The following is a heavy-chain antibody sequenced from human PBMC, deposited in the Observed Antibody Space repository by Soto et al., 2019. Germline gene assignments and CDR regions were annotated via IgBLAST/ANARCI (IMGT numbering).Heavy chain of an antibody. CDR2: IYYSGST. CDR3: ARDVGYCSSTSCRLGNWFDP. V-gene: IGHV4-59*01. J-gene: IGHJ5*02. CDR1: GGSISSYY. D-gene: IGHD2-2*01. Sequence: SETLCLTCTVSGGSISSYYWSWIRQPPGKGLEWIGYIYYSGSTNYNPSLKSRVTISVDTSKNQFSLKLSSVTAADTAVYYCARDVGYCSSTSCRLGNWFDPWGQGTLVTVSS.